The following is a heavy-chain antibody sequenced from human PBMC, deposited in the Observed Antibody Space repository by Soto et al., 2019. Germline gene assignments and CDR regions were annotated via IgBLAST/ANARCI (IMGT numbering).Heavy chain of an antibody. CDR3: ANVEVVATFQH. V-gene: IGHV3-30*18. Sequence: GGSLRLSCAASGFTFSSYGMHWVRQAPGKGLEWVAVISYDGSNKYYADSVKGRFTISRDNSKNTLYLQMNSLRAEDTAVYYCANVEVVATFQHWGQGTLVTVSS. J-gene: IGHJ1*01. CDR2: ISYDGSNK. D-gene: IGHD3-22*01. CDR1: GFTFSSYG.